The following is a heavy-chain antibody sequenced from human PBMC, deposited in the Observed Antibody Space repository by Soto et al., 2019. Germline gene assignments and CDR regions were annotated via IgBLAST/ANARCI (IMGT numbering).Heavy chain of an antibody. CDR1: GFTFGDYA. J-gene: IGHJ4*02. Sequence: GGSLRLSCTASGFTFGDYAMSWVRQAPGKGLEWVGFIRSKAYGGTTEYAASVKCRFTISRDDSKSIAYLQMNSLKTEDTAVYYCTRDLSGYCSGGICYSDYWGQGTLVTVSS. D-gene: IGHD2-15*01. CDR3: TRDLSGYCSGGICYSDY. V-gene: IGHV3-49*04. CDR2: IRSKAYGGTT.